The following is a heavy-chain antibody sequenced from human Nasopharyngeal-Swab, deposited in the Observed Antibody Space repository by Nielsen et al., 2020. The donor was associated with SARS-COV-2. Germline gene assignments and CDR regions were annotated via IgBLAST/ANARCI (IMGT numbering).Heavy chain of an antibody. CDR1: GYTFTSYY. CDR2: MNPNSGNT. V-gene: IGHV1-8*02. CDR3: ARSDCSGGSCTYYYYYGMDV. J-gene: IGHJ6*02. Sequence: ASVKVSCKASGYTFTSYYMHWVRQATGQGLEWMGWMNPNSGNTGYAQKFQGRVTMTRNTSISTAYMELSSLRSEDTAVYYCARSDCSGGSCTYYYYYGMDVWGQGTTVTVSS. D-gene: IGHD2-15*01.